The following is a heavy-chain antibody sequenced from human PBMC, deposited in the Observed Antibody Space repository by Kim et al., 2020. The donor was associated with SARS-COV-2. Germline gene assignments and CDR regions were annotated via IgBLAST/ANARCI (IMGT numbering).Heavy chain of an antibody. CDR2: IWYDGSNK. J-gene: IGHJ4*02. CDR1: GFTFSSYG. Sequence: GGSLRLSCAASGFTFSSYGMHWVRQAPGKGLEWVAVIWYDGSNKYYADSVKGRFTISRDNSKNTLYLQMNSLRAEDTAVYYCAREATAVAGIMRYYFDYWGQGTLVTVSS. CDR3: AREATAVAGIMRYYFDY. V-gene: IGHV3-33*01. D-gene: IGHD6-19*01.